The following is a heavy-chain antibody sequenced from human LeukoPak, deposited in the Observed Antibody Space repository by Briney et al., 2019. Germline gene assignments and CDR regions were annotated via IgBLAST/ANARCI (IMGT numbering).Heavy chain of an antibody. CDR2: ISYDGSNK. V-gene: IGHV3-30*18. J-gene: IGHJ4*02. CDR1: GFTFSSYG. D-gene: IGHD6-13*01. Sequence: GGSLRLSCAASGFTFSSYGMHWVRQAPGKGLEWVAVISYDGSNKYYADSVKGRFTISRDNSKNTLYLQMNSLRAEDTAVYYCAKDGGGSSSYFDYWGQGTLVTVSS. CDR3: AKDGGGSSSYFDY.